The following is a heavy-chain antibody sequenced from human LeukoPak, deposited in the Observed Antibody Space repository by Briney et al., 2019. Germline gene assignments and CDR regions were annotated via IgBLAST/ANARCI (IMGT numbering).Heavy chain of an antibody. J-gene: IGHJ4*02. D-gene: IGHD3-16*02. CDR3: TKGISTEDYRFFF. CDR1: GFTFSNYG. CDR2: IKSDESDK. Sequence: GGSLRLSCTTSGFTFSNYGIHWVRQAPGKGLEWVSFIKSDESDKHYADSVKGRFTISRDKSKNTLYLQMNSLRPEDTAVYYCTKGISTEDYRFFFWGQGALVTVSS. V-gene: IGHV3-30*02.